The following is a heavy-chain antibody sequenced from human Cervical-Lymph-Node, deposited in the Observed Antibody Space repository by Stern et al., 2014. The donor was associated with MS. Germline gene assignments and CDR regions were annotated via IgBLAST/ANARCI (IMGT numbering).Heavy chain of an antibody. CDR2: ISWNSVSI. V-gene: IGHV3-9*01. J-gene: IGHJ3*01. Sequence: EVQLVESGGGLVQPGRSLRLSCTASGFSFEDYAMHWVRQAPGKGLEWVSGISWNSVSIDYADSVRGRFTISRDNAKTSLYLQMNSLRAEDTAFYYCAKDIYNWLLPGDSSFDFWGQGIMVTVSS. CDR3: AKDIYNWLLPGDSSFDF. CDR1: GFSFEDYA. D-gene: IGHD3-9*01.